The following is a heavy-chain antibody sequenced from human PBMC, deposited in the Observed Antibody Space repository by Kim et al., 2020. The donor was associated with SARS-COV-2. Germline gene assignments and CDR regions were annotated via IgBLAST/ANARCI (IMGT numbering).Heavy chain of an antibody. CDR3: VRDRMGGAFDM. CDR1: GFTFSAYD. Sequence: GGSLRLSCATSGFTFSAYDMNWVRQAPGKGLEWLSFITKSSTTIYYADPVVGRFTISRDNAKNSLFLQMNSLRDEDTALYYCVRDRMGGAFDMWGQGTMV. J-gene: IGHJ3*02. V-gene: IGHV3-48*02. CDR2: ITKSSTTI. D-gene: IGHD3-16*01.